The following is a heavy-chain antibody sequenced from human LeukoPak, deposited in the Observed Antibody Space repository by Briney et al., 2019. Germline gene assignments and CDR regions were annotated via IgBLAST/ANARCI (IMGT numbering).Heavy chain of an antibody. V-gene: IGHV4-34*01. CDR3: ARGRPIVAH. CDR2: INHSGST. CDR1: GGSFSGYY. J-gene: IGHJ4*02. Sequence: PSETLSLTCAVYGGSFSGYYWSWIRQPPGKGLEWIGEINHSGSTNYNPSLKSRVTISVDTSKNQFSLKLSSVTAADTAVYYCARGRPIVAHWGQGTLVTVSS. D-gene: IGHD2-21*01.